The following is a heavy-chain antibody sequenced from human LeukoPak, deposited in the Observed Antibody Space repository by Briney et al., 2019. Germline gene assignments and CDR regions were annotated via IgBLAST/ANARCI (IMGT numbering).Heavy chain of an antibody. CDR1: GFTFSSYW. CDR3: ARGSSRRFLEWLLDY. Sequence: GGSLRLSCAASGFTFSSYWMSWVRQAPGKGLEWVANIKQDGSEKYYVDSVKGRFTISRDNAKNSLYLQMNSLRAEDTAVYYCARGSSRRFLEWLLDYWGQGTLVTVSS. CDR2: IKQDGSEK. J-gene: IGHJ4*02. D-gene: IGHD3-3*01. V-gene: IGHV3-7*01.